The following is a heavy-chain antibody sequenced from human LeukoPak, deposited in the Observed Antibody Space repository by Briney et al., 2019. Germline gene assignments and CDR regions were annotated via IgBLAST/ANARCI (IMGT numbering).Heavy chain of an antibody. CDR1: GGSISNFY. Sequence: SETLSLTCTVSGGSISNFYWSWIRQPPGKGLEWIGYIYHSGSTDYNPSLKSRVTISVDTSKTQFSLKLSSVTAADTAVYYCARDIRNGPSDYYYYMDVWGKGTTVTVFS. V-gene: IGHV4-59*01. CDR3: ARDIRNGPSDYYYYMDV. D-gene: IGHD1-1*01. J-gene: IGHJ6*03. CDR2: IYHSGST.